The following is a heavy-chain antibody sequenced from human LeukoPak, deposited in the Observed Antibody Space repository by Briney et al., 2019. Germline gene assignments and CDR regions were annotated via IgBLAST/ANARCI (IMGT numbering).Heavy chain of an antibody. CDR2: INHSGST. Sequence: SETLSLTCTVSGGSISSYYWSWIRQPPGKGLEWIGEINHSGSTNYNPSLKSRVTISVDTSKNQFSLKLSSVTAADTAVYYCAIAYGDLIPYFDYWGQGTLVTVSS. V-gene: IGHV4-34*01. CDR3: AIAYGDLIPYFDY. D-gene: IGHD3-16*01. CDR1: GGSISSYY. J-gene: IGHJ4*02.